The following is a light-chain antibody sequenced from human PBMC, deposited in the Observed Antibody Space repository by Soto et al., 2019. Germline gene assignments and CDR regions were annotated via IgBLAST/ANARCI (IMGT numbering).Light chain of an antibody. CDR2: KDN. CDR3: QSYDTNNVV. V-gene: IGLV6-57*04. Sequence: NFMLTQPHSVSESPGKTVTISCTRSSGTIASNHVQWYQQRPGSAPTTVIYKDNQRPSGVPDRFSGSIDGSSNSASLTISGLKTEDEADYYCQSYDTNNVVFGGGTQLTVL. CDR1: SGTIASNH. J-gene: IGLJ2*01.